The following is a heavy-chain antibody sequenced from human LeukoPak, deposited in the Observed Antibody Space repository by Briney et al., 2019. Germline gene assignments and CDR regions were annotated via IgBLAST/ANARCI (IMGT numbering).Heavy chain of an antibody. J-gene: IGHJ3*02. Sequence: GTLRLSCAASGFTFSVHGINWVRQAPGKGLEWVSAISPGGETPYYADSVKGRFSISRDNSKGTVSLQMHSLRAEDTAVYYCAREDSSRGAFDIWGQGTMVTVSS. D-gene: IGHD6-13*01. CDR2: ISPGGETP. CDR3: AREDSSRGAFDI. V-gene: IGHV3-23*01. CDR1: GFTFSVHG.